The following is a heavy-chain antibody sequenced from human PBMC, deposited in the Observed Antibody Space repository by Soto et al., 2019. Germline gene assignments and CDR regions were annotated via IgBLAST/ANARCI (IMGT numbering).Heavy chain of an antibody. CDR1: GYSFTSYW. CDR3: ARHTAVAGTNDAFDI. V-gene: IGHV5-51*01. CDR2: IYPGDSDT. J-gene: IGHJ3*02. Sequence: GESLKISCKGSGYSFTSYWIGWVRQMPGKGLEWMGIIYPGDSDTRYSPSFQGQVTISADKSISTAYLQWSSLKASDTAMYYCARHTAVAGTNDAFDIWGQGTMVTVSS. D-gene: IGHD6-19*01.